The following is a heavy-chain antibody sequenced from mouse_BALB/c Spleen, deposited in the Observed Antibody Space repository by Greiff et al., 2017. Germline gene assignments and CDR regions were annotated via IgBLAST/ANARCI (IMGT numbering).Heavy chain of an antibody. V-gene: IGHV5-6*01. J-gene: IGHJ2*01. CDR3: ARFYDGPFDY. CDR2: ISSGGSYT. D-gene: IGHD2-3*01. CDR1: GFTFSSYG. Sequence: EVQGVESGGDLVKPGGSLKLSCAASGFTFSSYGMSWVRQTPDKRLEWVATISSGGSYTYYPDSVKGRFTISRDNAKNTLYLQMSSLKSEDTAMYYCARFYDGPFDYWGQGTTLTVSS.